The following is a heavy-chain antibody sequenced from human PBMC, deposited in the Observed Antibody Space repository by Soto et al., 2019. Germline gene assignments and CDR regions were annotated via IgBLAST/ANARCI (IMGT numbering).Heavy chain of an antibody. CDR2: IYPGDSDT. J-gene: IGHJ3*01. D-gene: IGHD4-17*01. CDR1: GYSFTSYW. Sequence: PRESLKISCKGSGYSFTSYWIGWVRQMPGKGLEWMGIIYPGDSDTRYSPSFQGQVTISADKSISTAYLQWSSLKASDTAMYYCVSLLRTTVDYDAFHFWGQGTMVTVSS. CDR3: VSLLRTTVDYDAFHF. V-gene: IGHV5-51*01.